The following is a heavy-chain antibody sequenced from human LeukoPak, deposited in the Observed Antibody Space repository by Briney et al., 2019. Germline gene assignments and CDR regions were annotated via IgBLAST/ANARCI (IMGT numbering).Heavy chain of an antibody. J-gene: IGHJ4*02. Sequence: KPSQTLSLTCTVSGGSISSGGHYWSWIRQHPGKGLEWIGYIYYSGNIYFNPSLESRVAISVDTSKNQFSLKLSSVTAADTAVYYCAGGLDYYDNTGYYSFGYWGQGTLVTVSS. CDR2: IYYSGNI. CDR1: GGSISSGGHY. CDR3: AGGLDYYDNTGYYSFGY. V-gene: IGHV4-31*03. D-gene: IGHD3-22*01.